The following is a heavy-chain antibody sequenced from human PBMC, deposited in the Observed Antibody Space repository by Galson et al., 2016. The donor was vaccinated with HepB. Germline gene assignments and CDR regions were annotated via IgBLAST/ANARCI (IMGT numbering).Heavy chain of an antibody. Sequence: SLRLSCAASGFSFRNYAMHWVRQAPGKGLEWVAVISYDGIDKYYAESVKGRFTISRDNDKNTLYLQMNSLRPEDTAMFYRARGGSPLSPSDYWGQGTLVTVSS. V-gene: IGHV3-30-3*01. CDR1: GFSFRNYA. CDR3: ARGGSPLSPSDY. CDR2: ISYDGIDK. D-gene: IGHD1-26*01. J-gene: IGHJ4*02.